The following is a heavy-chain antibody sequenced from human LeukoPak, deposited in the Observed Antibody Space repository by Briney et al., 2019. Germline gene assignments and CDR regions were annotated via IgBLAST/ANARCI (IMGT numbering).Heavy chain of an antibody. J-gene: IGHJ4*02. CDR2: IHYSGNT. D-gene: IGHD3-10*01. V-gene: IGHV4-59*08. CDR3: AAYRSGTHYNSYYFDD. CDR1: GDSIRRNY. Sequence: SETLSLTCGISGDSIRRNYWSWIRQPPGKGLEWIGYIHYSGNTNYNPSLKSRVSISVDTSKNQFSLKLTSVTAADTAVCYCAAYRSGTHYNSYYFDDWGQGTLVIVSS.